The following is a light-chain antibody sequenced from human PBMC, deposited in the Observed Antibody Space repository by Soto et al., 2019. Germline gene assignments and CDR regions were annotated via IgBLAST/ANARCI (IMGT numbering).Light chain of an antibody. CDR1: SSNIGSNY. J-gene: IGLJ1*01. CDR2: RNN. CDR3: AAWDASLSGEV. Sequence: QSVLTQPPSASGTPGQRVTISCSGSSSNIGSNYVYWYQQLPGTAPKLLIYRNNQRPSGVPDRFSGSKSGTSASLAISGLRSEDEADYYCAAWDASLSGEVFGTGTKVTVL. V-gene: IGLV1-47*01.